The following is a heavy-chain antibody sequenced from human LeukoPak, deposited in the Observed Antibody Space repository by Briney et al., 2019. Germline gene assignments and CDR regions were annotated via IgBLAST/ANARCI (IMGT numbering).Heavy chain of an antibody. CDR3: ARGRGGWDFDY. J-gene: IGHJ4*02. Sequence: SETLSLTCTVSGGSISSYYWSWIRQPPGKGLEWIGYIYYSGSTNYNPSLKSRVTISVDTSKNQFSLKLSPVTAADTAVYYCARGRGGWDFDYWGQGTLVTVSS. V-gene: IGHV4-59*01. D-gene: IGHD6-19*01. CDR2: IYYSGST. CDR1: GGSISSYY.